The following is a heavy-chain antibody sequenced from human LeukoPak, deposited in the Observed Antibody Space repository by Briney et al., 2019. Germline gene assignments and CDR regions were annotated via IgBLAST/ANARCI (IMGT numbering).Heavy chain of an antibody. CDR3: AKKGYSYGYGSDAFDI. J-gene: IGHJ3*02. Sequence: GGSLRLSCAASGFTFSSYGMHWVRQAPGKGLEWVAVISYDGSNKYYADSVKGRFTISRDNSKNTLYLQMNSLRAEDTAVYYCAKKGYSYGYGSDAFDIWGQGTMVTVSS. CDR1: GFTFSSYG. CDR2: ISYDGSNK. D-gene: IGHD5-18*01. V-gene: IGHV3-30*18.